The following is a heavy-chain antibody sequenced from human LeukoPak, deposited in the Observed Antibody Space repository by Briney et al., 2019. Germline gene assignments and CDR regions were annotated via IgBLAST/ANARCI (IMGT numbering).Heavy chain of an antibody. V-gene: IGHV1-18*01. CDR2: ISAYNGNT. D-gene: IGHD3-10*01. J-gene: IGHJ5*02. CDR1: GYTFSSYG. Sequence: ASVKVSCKASGYTFSSYGISWVRQAPGQGLEWMGWISAYNGNTNYAQKLQGRVTMTTDTSTSTAYMELRSLRSDDTAVYYCAKDSSGSYYRGPQGDPWGQGTLVTVSS. CDR3: AKDSSGSYYRGPQGDP.